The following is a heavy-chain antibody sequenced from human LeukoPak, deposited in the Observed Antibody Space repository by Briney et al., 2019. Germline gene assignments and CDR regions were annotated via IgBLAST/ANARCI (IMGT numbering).Heavy chain of an antibody. D-gene: IGHD4-17*01. CDR2: IYYSGST. Sequence: SETLSLTCTVSGGSISSYYWSWIRQPPGKGLEWIGYIYYSGSTNYNPSLKSRVSISVDTSKNQFSLKLSSVTAADTAVYYCARVASDPNDYGDYDLQGTWFDPWGQGTLVTVSS. CDR1: GGSISSYY. CDR3: ARVASDPNDYGDYDLQGTWFDP. V-gene: IGHV4-59*01. J-gene: IGHJ5*02.